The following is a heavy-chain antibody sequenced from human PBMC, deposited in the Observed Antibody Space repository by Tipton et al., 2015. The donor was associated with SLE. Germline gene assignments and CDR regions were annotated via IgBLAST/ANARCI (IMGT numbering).Heavy chain of an antibody. CDR2: MNPNSGGT. Sequence: SGPEVKVSCKASGYNFNAYYIHWVRQAPGHGLEWMGQMNPNSGGTHYAQSFQGRVTMTGDTSVSTAYMELSGLRSDDTAVYFCARVGSGWFHFDYWGQGALVTVSS. CDR3: ARVGSGWFHFDY. D-gene: IGHD6-19*01. J-gene: IGHJ4*02. CDR1: GYNFNAYY. V-gene: IGHV1-2*06.